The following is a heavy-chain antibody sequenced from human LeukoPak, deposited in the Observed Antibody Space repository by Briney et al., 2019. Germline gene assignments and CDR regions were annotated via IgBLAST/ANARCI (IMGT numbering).Heavy chain of an antibody. CDR3: ASAPYWQQLTTYYFDY. Sequence: PGGSLRLSCAASGFTFSSYAMHWLRHAPGKGLEWVAFISYDGSNIYYADSEKRRLTLYRDNSKNPLYVQIKTQRTEYTAVYYCASAPYWQQLTTYYFDYWGQGTLLTVSS. D-gene: IGHD6-13*01. V-gene: IGHV3-30*04. CDR1: GFTFSSYA. J-gene: IGHJ4*02. CDR2: ISYDGSNI.